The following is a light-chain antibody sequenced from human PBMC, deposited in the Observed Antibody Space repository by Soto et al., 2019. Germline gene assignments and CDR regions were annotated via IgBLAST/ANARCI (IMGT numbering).Light chain of an antibody. Sequence: DIQMTQSPSTLSASVGDRVTITCRASQSISSWLAWYQQKPGKAPKLLIYDASSLESGGPSRFSGSGSGTEFTLTNSSLQPDDFATYYCQQYNSYSTFGQGTKLEIK. CDR1: QSISSW. CDR3: QQYNSYST. CDR2: DAS. V-gene: IGKV1-5*01. J-gene: IGKJ2*01.